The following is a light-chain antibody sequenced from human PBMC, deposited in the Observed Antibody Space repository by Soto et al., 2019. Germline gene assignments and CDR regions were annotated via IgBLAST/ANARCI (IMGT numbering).Light chain of an antibody. J-gene: IGKJ2*01. V-gene: IGKV3-20*01. CDR3: HQYGISPGT. CDR1: QSVRSNY. CDR2: GAS. Sequence: EIVLTQSPGTLSLSPGERATLSCRASQSVRSNYLAWYQQKPGQAPSLLIYGASTRATGIPDRFSGSGSGTNLTLTSTRLEPEDFAVYYCHQYGISPGTFVQGTKLEIK.